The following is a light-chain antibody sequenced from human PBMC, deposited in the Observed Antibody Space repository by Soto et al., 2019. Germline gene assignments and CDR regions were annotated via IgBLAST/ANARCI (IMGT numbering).Light chain of an antibody. CDR2: GVS. Sequence: EIVLTQSPGTLSLSPGERATLSFRASQSGSDSYLAWYQQKPGQPPRLLIYGVSSRATGIPDRFSGSGSGTDFTLTISSLEPEDFAVYYCQQCVIWPLFTFGPGTKVDIK. CDR3: QQCVIWPLFT. J-gene: IGKJ3*01. CDR1: QSGSDSY. V-gene: IGKV3-20*01.